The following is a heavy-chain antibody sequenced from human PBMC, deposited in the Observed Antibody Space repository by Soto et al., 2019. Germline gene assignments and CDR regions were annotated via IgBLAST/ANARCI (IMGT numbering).Heavy chain of an antibody. Sequence: GGSLRLSCAASGFTFSTYWLHLVRQAQGKGLVWVSGINTDGGSTDYADSVKGRFIISRDNAKNTLYLQMNSLRAEDTAVYYCARPRYDSTGTPFDHWGLGTLVTVSS. V-gene: IGHV3-74*01. J-gene: IGHJ4*02. D-gene: IGHD3-22*01. CDR3: ARPRYDSTGTPFDH. CDR1: GFTFSTYW. CDR2: INTDGGST.